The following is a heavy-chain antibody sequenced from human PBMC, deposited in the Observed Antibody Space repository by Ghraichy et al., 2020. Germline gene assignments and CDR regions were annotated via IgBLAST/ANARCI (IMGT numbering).Heavy chain of an antibody. CDR1: GGSFSGYY. Sequence: SETLSLTCAVYGGSFSGYYWSWIRQPPGKGLEWIGEINHSGSTNYNPSLKSRVTISVDTSKNQFSLKLSSVTAADTAVYYCARGPDYGDGLGMDVWGQGTTVTVSS. D-gene: IGHD4-17*01. V-gene: IGHV4-34*01. CDR2: INHSGST. J-gene: IGHJ6*02. CDR3: ARGPDYGDGLGMDV.